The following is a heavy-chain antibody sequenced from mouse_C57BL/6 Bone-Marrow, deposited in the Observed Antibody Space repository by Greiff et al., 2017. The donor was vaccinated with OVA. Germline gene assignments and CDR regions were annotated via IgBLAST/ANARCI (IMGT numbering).Heavy chain of an antibody. CDR3: ARSSHWYFDV. J-gene: IGHJ1*01. CDR1: GFDFSRYW. CDR2: INPDSSTI. Sequence: EVQLQESGGGLVQPGGSLKLSCAASGFDFSRYWMSWVRQAPGNGLEWIGDINPDSSTINYTPSLKDKFIISRDNAKNTLYLQMSKVRSEDTALYYCARSSHWYFDVWGAGTTVTVSS. D-gene: IGHD1-1*01. V-gene: IGHV4-1*02.